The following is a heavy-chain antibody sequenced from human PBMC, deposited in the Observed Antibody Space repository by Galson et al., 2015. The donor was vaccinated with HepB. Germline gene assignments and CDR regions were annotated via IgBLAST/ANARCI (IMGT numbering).Heavy chain of an antibody. V-gene: IGHV3-74*01. CDR3: ARDGAAGNYFDY. Sequence: SLRLSCAASGFTFSTYWMHWVRQAPGKGLVWVSRINTDGSTTSSADSVKGRFTISRDNAKNTLYLQMNSLRAEDTAVYYCARDGAAGNYFDYWGQGTLVTVSS. CDR2: INTDGSTT. D-gene: IGHD6-13*01. J-gene: IGHJ4*02. CDR1: GFTFSTYW.